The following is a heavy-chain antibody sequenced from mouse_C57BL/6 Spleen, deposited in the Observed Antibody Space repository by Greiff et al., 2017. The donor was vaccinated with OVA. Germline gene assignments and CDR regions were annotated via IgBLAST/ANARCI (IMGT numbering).Heavy chain of an antibody. CDR3: ASFITTVVAYYYAMDY. Sequence: VQLQQSGPELVKPGASVKISCKASGYTFTDYYMNWVKQSHGKSLEWIGDINPNNGGTSYNQKFKGKATLTVDKSSSTAYMELRSLTSEDSAVYYCASFITTVVAYYYAMDYWGQGTSVTVSS. J-gene: IGHJ4*01. CDR2: INPNNGGT. V-gene: IGHV1-26*01. CDR1: GYTFTDYY. D-gene: IGHD1-1*01.